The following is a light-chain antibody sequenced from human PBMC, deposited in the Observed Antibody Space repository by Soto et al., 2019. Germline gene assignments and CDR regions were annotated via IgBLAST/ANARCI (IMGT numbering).Light chain of an antibody. CDR2: EVS. CDR1: SSDVGGYNY. CDR3: SSYTSFSTYV. J-gene: IGLJ1*01. Sequence: QSALTQPASVSGSPGQSITISCTGTSSDVGGYNYVSWYQQHPGKAPKLMIYEVSNRPSGVSNRFSGSKSDNTASLTISGLQGEDEADYYCSSYTSFSTYVFGTGTKLTVL. V-gene: IGLV2-14*01.